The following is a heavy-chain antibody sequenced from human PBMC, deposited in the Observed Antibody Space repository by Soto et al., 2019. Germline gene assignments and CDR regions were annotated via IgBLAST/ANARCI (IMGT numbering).Heavy chain of an antibody. CDR1: GFSLSTRGVG. Sequence: QITLKESGPTLVKPTQTLTLTCTFSGFSLSTRGVGVAWIRQPPGKALEWLALIFWDDDKWYSPSLKNRLTITEDTSKNQVVLSMTIMDPVDTATYYCAHRPRGYAYYCDYWGQGTLVTVSS. D-gene: IGHD5-12*01. V-gene: IGHV2-5*02. J-gene: IGHJ4*02. CDR2: IFWDDDK. CDR3: AHRPRGYAYYCDY.